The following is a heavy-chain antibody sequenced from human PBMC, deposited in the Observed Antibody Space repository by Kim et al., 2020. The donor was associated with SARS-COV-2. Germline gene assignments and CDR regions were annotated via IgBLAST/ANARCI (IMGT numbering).Heavy chain of an antibody. J-gene: IGHJ4*02. V-gene: IGHV3-48*02. CDR2: GAT. Sequence: GATYYADSVMGRFTISRDSAKNALYLQMNSLRNEDTAVYYCARGHLDYWGQGTLVAVSS. CDR3: ARGHLDY.